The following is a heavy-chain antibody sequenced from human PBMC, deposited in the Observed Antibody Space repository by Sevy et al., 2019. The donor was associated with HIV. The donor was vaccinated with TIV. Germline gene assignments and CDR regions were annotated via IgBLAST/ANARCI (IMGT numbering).Heavy chain of an antibody. CDR3: ATHSGIAAAGRVFDY. V-gene: IGHV3-72*01. CDR2: TRNKADGYTT. CDR1: GFTFSDHY. Sequence: GGSLRLSCVASGFTFSDHYMEWVRQAPGKGLEWVGRTRNKADGYTTEYAASVKGRFTISRDEYKNSLHVQMNSLKAEDTAVYYCATHSGIAAAGRVFDYWGQGTLVTVSS. J-gene: IGHJ4*02. D-gene: IGHD6-13*01.